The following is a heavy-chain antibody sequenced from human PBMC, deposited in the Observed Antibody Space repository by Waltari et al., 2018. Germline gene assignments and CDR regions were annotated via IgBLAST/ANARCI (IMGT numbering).Heavy chain of an antibody. J-gene: IGHJ2*01. V-gene: IGHV4-61*02. D-gene: IGHD4-17*01. CDR3: ARDSEGTTVVTPGYFDL. CDR1: GGSISSGSYY. Sequence: QVQLQESGPGLVKPSQTLSLTCTVSGGSISSGSYYWSWIRQPAGKGLEWIGRFYTSGSTKHSPTLKGRVTIAVDTSKNQFSLKLSSVTAADTAVYYCARDSEGTTVVTPGYFDLWGRGTLVTVSS. CDR2: FYTSGST.